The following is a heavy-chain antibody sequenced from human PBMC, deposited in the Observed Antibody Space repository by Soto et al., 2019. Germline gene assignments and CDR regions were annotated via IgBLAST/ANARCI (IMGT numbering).Heavy chain of an antibody. D-gene: IGHD5-12*01. CDR1: GYTFTGYY. J-gene: IGHJ4*02. CDR2: INPNSGGT. V-gene: IGHV1-2*04. CDR3: ATACRDGYNCLDY. Sequence: ASVKVSCKASGYTFTGYYIYWVRQAPGQGLEWMGWINPNSGGTNYAQKFQGWVTMTRDTSISTAYMELSRLSSDDTAVYYCATACRDGYNCLDYWGQGTLVTVSS.